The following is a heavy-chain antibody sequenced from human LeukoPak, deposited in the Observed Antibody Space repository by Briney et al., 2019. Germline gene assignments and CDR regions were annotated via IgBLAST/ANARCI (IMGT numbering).Heavy chain of an antibody. CDR3: AKANPTLNYWFDP. CDR1: GFTFSSYG. CDR2: IWYDGSNK. J-gene: IGHJ5*02. D-gene: IGHD1-14*01. Sequence: GGSLRLSCAASGFTFSSYGMHWVRQAPGKGLEWVAFIWYDGSNKYYADSVKGRFTISRDNSKNTLYLQMNSLRAEDTAVYYCAKANPTLNYWFDPWGQGTLVTVSS. V-gene: IGHV3-30*02.